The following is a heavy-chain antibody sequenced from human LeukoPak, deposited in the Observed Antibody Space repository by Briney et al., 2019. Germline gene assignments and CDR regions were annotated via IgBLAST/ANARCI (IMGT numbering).Heavy chain of an antibody. CDR1: GYTFTGYY. Sequence: GASVKVSCKASGYTFTGYYMHWVRQAPGQGLEWMGWINPNSGGTNYAQKFQGRVTMTRDTSISTAYMELSRLRSDDTAVYYCARSLRGVNDYYYYYMDVWGKGTTVTVSS. J-gene: IGHJ6*03. D-gene: IGHD3-10*01. CDR3: ARSLRGVNDYYYYYMDV. CDR2: INPNSGGT. V-gene: IGHV1-2*02.